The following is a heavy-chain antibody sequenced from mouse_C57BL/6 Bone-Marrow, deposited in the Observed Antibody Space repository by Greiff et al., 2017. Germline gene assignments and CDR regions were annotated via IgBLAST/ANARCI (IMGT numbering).Heavy chain of an antibody. Sequence: VMLQQSGAELARPGASVKLSCKASGYTFTSYGISWVKQRTGQGLEWIGEIYPRSGNTSYNEKFKGTATLTADQSSSTAYMELRSLTSEDSAVYFCARKANWDWYVMVGGTGTTVTVAS. CDR2: IYPRSGNT. J-gene: IGHJ1*03. V-gene: IGHV1-81*01. D-gene: IGHD4-1*01. CDR1: GYTFTSYG. CDR3: ARKANWDWYVMV.